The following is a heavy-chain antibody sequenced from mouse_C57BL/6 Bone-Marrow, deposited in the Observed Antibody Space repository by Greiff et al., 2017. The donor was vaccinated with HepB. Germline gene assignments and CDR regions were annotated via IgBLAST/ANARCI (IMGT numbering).Heavy chain of an antibody. CDR2: ISNGGGST. J-gene: IGHJ3*01. D-gene: IGHD2-1*01. Sequence: EVQLVESGGGLVQPGGSLKLSCAASGFTFSDYYMYWVRQTPEKRLEWVAYISNGGGSTYYPDTVKGRFTISRDNAKNTLYLQMSRLKSEDTAMYYCARRYYGNYGWFAYWGQGTLVTVSA. V-gene: IGHV5-12*01. CDR1: GFTFSDYY. CDR3: ARRYYGNYGWFAY.